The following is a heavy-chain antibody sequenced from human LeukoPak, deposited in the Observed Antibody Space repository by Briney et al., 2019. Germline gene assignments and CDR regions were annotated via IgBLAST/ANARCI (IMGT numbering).Heavy chain of an antibody. CDR1: GLTVGFKC. V-gene: IGHV3-66*01. Sequence: GGSLRLSCAASGLTVGFKCMSWVRQAPGKGLEWVSIIYSGGSSYYADSVKGRFTVSRDTSKNTLYLQMNSLRAEDTAVYYCATRPDGNDVPYFDYWGQGTLVTISS. D-gene: IGHD5-12*01. CDR3: ATRPDGNDVPYFDY. J-gene: IGHJ4*02. CDR2: IYSGGSS.